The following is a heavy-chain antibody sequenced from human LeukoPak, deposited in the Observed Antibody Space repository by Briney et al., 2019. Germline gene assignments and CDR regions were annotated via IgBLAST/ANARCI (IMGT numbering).Heavy chain of an antibody. CDR3: ARGLGTPPTPYYGSGIDY. D-gene: IGHD3-10*01. Sequence: PSETLSLTCAVYGGXFSGYYCSWIRQPPGKGLEWIGQINHSGSTNYNPSLKSRVTISVDTSKNQFSLKLSSVTAADTAVYYCARGLGTPPTPYYGSGIDYWGQGTLVTVSS. J-gene: IGHJ4*02. CDR1: GGXFSGYY. V-gene: IGHV4-34*01. CDR2: INHSGST.